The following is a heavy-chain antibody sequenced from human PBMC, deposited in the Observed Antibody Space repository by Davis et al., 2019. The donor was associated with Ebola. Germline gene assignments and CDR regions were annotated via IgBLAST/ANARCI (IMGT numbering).Heavy chain of an antibody. J-gene: IGHJ5*02. V-gene: IGHV1-18*01. CDR3: AGVITMIVAGSWFDP. Sequence: ASVKVSCKASGYTFTSYGISWVRQAPGQGLEWMGWISAYNGNTNYAQKLQGRVTMTTDTSTSTAYMELRSLRSDDTAVYYCAGVITMIVAGSWFDPLGQGTLVTVSS. CDR2: ISAYNGNT. CDR1: GYTFTSYG. D-gene: IGHD3-22*01.